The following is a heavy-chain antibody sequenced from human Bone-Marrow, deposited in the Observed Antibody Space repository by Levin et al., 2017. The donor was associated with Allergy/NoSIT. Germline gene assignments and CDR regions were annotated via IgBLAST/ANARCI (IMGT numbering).Heavy chain of an antibody. CDR1: GGTFSSYA. Sequence: SVKVSCKSSGGTFSSYAISWVRQAPGQGLEWMGGINPLFRSTNYAQKFQGRVTVTADESTSTTYMELNSLTSEDTAVYYCARDAGITYYHYYMDVWGQGTTVTVSS. D-gene: IGHD1-7*01. J-gene: IGHJ6*03. CDR2: INPLFRST. V-gene: IGHV1-69*13. CDR3: ARDAGITYYHYYMDV.